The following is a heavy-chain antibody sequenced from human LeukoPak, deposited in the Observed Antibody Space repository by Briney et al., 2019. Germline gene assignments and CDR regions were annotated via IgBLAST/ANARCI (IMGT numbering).Heavy chain of an antibody. CDR3: ARDVRDNYDFWSGSYFDY. V-gene: IGHV4-31*03. Sequence: SETLSLTCTVSGGSISSGGYYWSWIRQHPGKGLEWIGYIYYSGSTYYNPSLKSRVTISVDTSKNQFSLKLSSVTAADTAVYYCARDVRDNYDFWSGSYFDYWGQGTLVTVSS. CDR2: IYYSGST. J-gene: IGHJ4*02. D-gene: IGHD3-3*01. CDR1: GGSISSGGYY.